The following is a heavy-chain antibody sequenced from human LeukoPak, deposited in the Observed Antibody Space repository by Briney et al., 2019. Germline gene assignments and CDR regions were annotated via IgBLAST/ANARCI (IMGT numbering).Heavy chain of an antibody. CDR3: ATSERPPSIAAAGYWYFDL. Sequence: SGTLSLTRAVSGGSISSSNWWSWVRQPPGKGLEWIGEIYHSGSTNYNPSLKSRVTISVDKSKNQFSLKLSFVTAADTAVYYCATSERPPSIAAAGYWYFDLWGRGTLVTVSS. CDR2: IYHSGST. J-gene: IGHJ2*01. CDR1: GGSISSSNW. D-gene: IGHD6-13*01. V-gene: IGHV4-4*02.